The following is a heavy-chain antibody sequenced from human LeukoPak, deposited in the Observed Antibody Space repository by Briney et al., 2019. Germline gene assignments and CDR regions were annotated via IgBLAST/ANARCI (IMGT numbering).Heavy chain of an antibody. V-gene: IGHV3-53*01. Sequence: GGSLRLSCAASGFTVSSNYMSWVRQAPGKGLEWVSVIYSGGSTYYADSVKGRFTISRDNSKNTPYLQMNSLRAEDTAVYYCAKGKYSSGGVPDYWGQGTLVTVSS. CDR3: AKGKYSSGGVPDY. J-gene: IGHJ4*02. CDR2: IYSGGST. CDR1: GFTVSSNY. D-gene: IGHD6-19*01.